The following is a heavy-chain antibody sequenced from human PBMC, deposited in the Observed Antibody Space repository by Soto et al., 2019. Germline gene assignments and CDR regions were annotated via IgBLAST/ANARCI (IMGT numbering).Heavy chain of an antibody. CDR2: IYYSGST. J-gene: IGHJ4*02. D-gene: IGHD2-2*01. CDR3: ARLLLGYCSSTSCYEGPRFDY. V-gene: IGHV4-30-4*01. CDR1: GGSISSGDYY. Sequence: NPSETLSLTCTVSGGSISSGDYYWSWIRQPPGKGLERIGYIYYSGSTYYNPSLKRRVTISVDTSKNQFSLKLSSVTAADTAVYYCARLLLGYCSSTSCYEGPRFDYWGQGTLVTVSS.